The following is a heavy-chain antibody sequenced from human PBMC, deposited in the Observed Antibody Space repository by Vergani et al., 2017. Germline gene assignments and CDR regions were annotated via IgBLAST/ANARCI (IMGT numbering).Heavy chain of an antibody. J-gene: IGHJ4*02. D-gene: IGHD6-19*01. CDR1: GYTFTSYA. CDR3: GSFGDLSSWYDLRVDY. Sequence: QVQLVQSGAEVKKPGASVKVSGKASGYTFTSYAMHWVRKAPGQRLEGMGWINAGNGNTKYPQKFQGRFTSTRDTSASTAYMELSSLRSEDTAVDYGGSFGDLSSWYDLRVDYWGQGTLVTVSS. CDR2: INAGNGNT. V-gene: IGHV1-3*01.